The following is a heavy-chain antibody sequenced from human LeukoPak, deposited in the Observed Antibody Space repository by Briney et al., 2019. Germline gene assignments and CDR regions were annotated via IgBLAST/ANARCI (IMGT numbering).Heavy chain of an antibody. Sequence: PSETLSLTCTVSGGSISSYYWSWIRLPPGKGLEWIGYTLYNGNTNYNPSLKSRVTISLGTSKNQFSLKVSSVTAADTAVYYCARHIYRTFYFDYWGHGTPVTVSS. CDR1: GGSISSYY. J-gene: IGHJ4*01. CDR2: TLYNGNT. CDR3: ARHIYRTFYFDY. V-gene: IGHV4-59*08. D-gene: IGHD1-14*01.